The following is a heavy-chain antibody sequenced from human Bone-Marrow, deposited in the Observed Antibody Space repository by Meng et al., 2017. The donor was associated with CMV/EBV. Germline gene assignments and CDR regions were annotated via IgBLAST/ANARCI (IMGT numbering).Heavy chain of an antibody. CDR1: GFTFSSYS. CDR2: ISSSSSYI. V-gene: IGHV3-21*01. Sequence: GESLKISCAASGFTFSSYSMNWVRQAPGKGLEWVSSISSSSSYIYYADSVKGRFTISRDNAKNSLYLQMNSLRAEDTAVYYCARVFKYDFWSGYYYYYGMDVWGQGTTVTVSS. CDR3: ARVFKYDFWSGYYYYYGMDV. D-gene: IGHD3-3*01. J-gene: IGHJ6*02.